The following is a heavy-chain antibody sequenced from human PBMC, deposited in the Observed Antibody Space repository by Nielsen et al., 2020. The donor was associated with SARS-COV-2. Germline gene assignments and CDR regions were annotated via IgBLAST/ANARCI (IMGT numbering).Heavy chain of an antibody. D-gene: IGHD6-19*01. CDR3: ARSRFTSGWYFDP. Sequence: GGSLRLSCTVSGGSISSGGYYWIAWVRQMPGKGLEWMGIIYPRDSDTRYSPSFEGQVTISVDTSISTAYPQWSSLKASDTAIYYCARSRFTSGWYFDPWGQGTLVTVSS. V-gene: IGHV5-51*01. CDR1: GGSISSGGYYW. J-gene: IGHJ4*02. CDR2: IYPRDSDT.